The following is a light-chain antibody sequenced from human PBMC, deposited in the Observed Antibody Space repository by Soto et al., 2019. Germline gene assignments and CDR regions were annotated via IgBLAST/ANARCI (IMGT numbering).Light chain of an antibody. J-gene: IGLJ3*02. CDR2: EVN. CDR3: TLYARSNRWV. Sequence: QSAMTQPPSASGSPGQSVTISCTGTSSDVGAYNYVSWYQQYPGKAPKLMIYEVNKRPSGVPDRFSGSKSGKTASLTVSGLQSEDEAYYHCTLYARSNRWVFGGGTKVTVL. V-gene: IGLV2-8*01. CDR1: SSDVGAYNY.